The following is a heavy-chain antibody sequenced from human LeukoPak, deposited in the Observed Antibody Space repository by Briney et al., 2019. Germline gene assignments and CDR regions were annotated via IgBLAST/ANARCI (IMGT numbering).Heavy chain of an antibody. CDR3: AREGRDGYNDHFDY. CDR1: GGSISSYY. J-gene: IGHJ4*02. CDR2: IYYSGST. Sequence: TSETLSLTCTVSGGSISSYYWSWIRQPPGKGLEWIGYIYYSGSTNYNPSLKSRVTISVDTSKNQFSLKLSSVTAADTAVYYCAREGRDGYNDHFDYWGQGTLVTVSS. V-gene: IGHV4-59*01. D-gene: IGHD5-24*01.